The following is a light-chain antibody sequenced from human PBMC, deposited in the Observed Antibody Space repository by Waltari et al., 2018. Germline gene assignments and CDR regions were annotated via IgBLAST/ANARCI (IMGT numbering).Light chain of an antibody. CDR2: QDT. Sequence: SYELNQPPSVSLSPGQPASITCSGDKLRNTYVSWYPQRPGLSPVLLSYQDTKRPSGIPDRISVSNSDDTATLTISGTQASDEADYYCQVWDVSSMIFGGGTKLTVL. J-gene: IGLJ2*01. CDR3: QVWDVSSMI. CDR1: KLRNTY. V-gene: IGLV3-1*01.